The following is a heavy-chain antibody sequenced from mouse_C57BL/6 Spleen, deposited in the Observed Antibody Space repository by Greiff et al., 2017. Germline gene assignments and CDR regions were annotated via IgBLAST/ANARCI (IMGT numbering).Heavy chain of an antibody. Sequence: EVQVVESGEGLVKPGGSLKLSCAASGFTFSSYAMSWVRQTPEKRLEWVSYISSGGDYIYYAATVKGRFTISRDNARNTLYLQMSSLKSEDTAMYYCTRGDGSSLDYWGQGTTLTVSS. CDR3: TRGDGSSLDY. CDR2: ISSGGDYI. V-gene: IGHV5-9-1*02. CDR1: GFTFSSYA. D-gene: IGHD1-1*01. J-gene: IGHJ2*01.